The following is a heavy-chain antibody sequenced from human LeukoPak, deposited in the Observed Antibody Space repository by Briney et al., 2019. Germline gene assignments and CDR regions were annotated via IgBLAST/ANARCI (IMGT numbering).Heavy chain of an antibody. CDR1: GFTFRDYW. CDR3: ARDAYTWASAS. V-gene: IGHV3-7*01. CDR2: MNQDGGEK. J-gene: IGHJ4*02. D-gene: IGHD3-16*01. Sequence: PGGSLRLSCAASGFTFRDYWMTWVRQAPGRGLEWVANMNQDGGEKKDGDSVKGRFTISRDNAKNSLYLQMDSLRADDTAVYYCARDAYTWASASWGQGTLVTIYS.